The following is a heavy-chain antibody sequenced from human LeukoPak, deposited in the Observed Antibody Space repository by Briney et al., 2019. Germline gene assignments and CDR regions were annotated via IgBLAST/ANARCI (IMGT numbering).Heavy chain of an antibody. CDR2: IYPRDGST. CDR1: GYTFTSNY. J-gene: IGHJ4*02. CDR3: ARDQEGFDY. V-gene: IGHV1-46*01. Sequence: ASVKVSCKASGYTFTSNYIHWVRQAPGQGLEWMGMIYPRDGSTSYAQKFQGRVTVTRDTSTSTVHMELRGLRSEDTAVYYCARDQEGFDYWGQGTLVTVSS.